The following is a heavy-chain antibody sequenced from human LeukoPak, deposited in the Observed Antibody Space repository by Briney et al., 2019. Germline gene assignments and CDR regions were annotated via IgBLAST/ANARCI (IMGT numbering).Heavy chain of an antibody. CDR2: IYTSGST. V-gene: IGHV4-4*09. Sequence: SETLSLTCTVSGGSISSYYWSWIQQPPGKGLEWIGYIYTSGSTNYNPSLKSRVTISVDTSKNQFSLKLSSVTAADTAVYYCARRSDSWFDPWGQGTLVTVSS. CDR1: GGSISSYY. CDR3: ARRSDSWFDP. D-gene: IGHD3-22*01. J-gene: IGHJ5*02.